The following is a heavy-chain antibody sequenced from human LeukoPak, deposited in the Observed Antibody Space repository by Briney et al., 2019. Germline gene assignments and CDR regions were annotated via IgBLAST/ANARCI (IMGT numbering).Heavy chain of an antibody. CDR1: GYTFTEYY. CDR3: ARAGSSSWYGNWFDP. D-gene: IGHD6-13*01. Sequence: ASVKVSCKASGYTFTEYYMHWVRQAPEQGLEWMGWINPNTGDTNYAQKFQGRVTMTRDTSISTAYMELSRLRSDDTAVYYCARAGSSSWYGNWFDPWGQGTLVTVSS. J-gene: IGHJ5*02. CDR2: INPNTGDT. V-gene: IGHV1-2*02.